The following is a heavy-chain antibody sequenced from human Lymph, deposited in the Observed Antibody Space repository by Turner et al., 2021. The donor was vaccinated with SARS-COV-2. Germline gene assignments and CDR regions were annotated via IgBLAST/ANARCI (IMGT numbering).Heavy chain of an antibody. CDR3: ARHQGSTSGYDHGMNV. CDR1: GVSISSQS. V-gene: IGHV4-59*08. J-gene: IGHJ6*02. CDR2: FYKIGSI. D-gene: IGHD1-1*01. Sequence: QVQLQESGPGLVRPSETLSLTCTVSGVSISSQSWSWIRQSPGRGLEWIGYFYKIGSIDYNPTLRSRVTISVDTSKNQLSLNLISMTAADTVVYYCARHQGSTSGYDHGMNVWGQGTAVIVSS.